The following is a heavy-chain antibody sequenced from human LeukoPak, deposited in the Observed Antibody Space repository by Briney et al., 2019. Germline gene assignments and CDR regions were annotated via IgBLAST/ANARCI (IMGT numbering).Heavy chain of an antibody. Sequence: SETLSLTCTVSGYSISSGYYWGWIRQPPGKGLEWIGSIYYSGSTYYNPSLKSRVTISVDTSKNQFSLKLSSVTAADTAVYYCAREGYSSSWYNGAFDIWGQGTMVTVSS. J-gene: IGHJ3*02. D-gene: IGHD6-13*01. CDR3: AREGYSSSWYNGAFDI. CDR1: GYSISSGYY. CDR2: IYYSGST. V-gene: IGHV4-38-2*02.